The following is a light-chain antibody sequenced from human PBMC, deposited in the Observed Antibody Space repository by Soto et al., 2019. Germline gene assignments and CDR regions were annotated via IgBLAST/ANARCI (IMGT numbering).Light chain of an antibody. CDR2: GAS. J-gene: IGKJ5*01. Sequence: EIVLTQSPGTLSLSPGESATLSCRASQSVSSTYLAWYRQKPGQSPRLLIYGASSGATGIPDRFSGSGCGTGFAPPISRLEPEDFAVYYCQQFGNSPITFGQGTRLEIK. CDR3: QQFGNSPIT. V-gene: IGKV3-20*01. CDR1: QSVSSTY.